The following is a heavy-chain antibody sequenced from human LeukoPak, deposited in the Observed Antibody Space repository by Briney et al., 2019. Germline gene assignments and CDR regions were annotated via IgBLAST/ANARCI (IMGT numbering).Heavy chain of an antibody. Sequence: GGSLRLSCTASGFTFGDYAMSWVRQAPGKGLEWVGFIRSEAYGGTTEYAASVKGRFTISRDDSKSIAYLQMNSLKTEDTAVYYCTRVRGYCSGGSCYEEVLLDPWGQGTLVTVSS. V-gene: IGHV3-49*04. J-gene: IGHJ5*02. CDR2: IRSEAYGGTT. D-gene: IGHD2-15*01. CDR3: TRVRGYCSGGSCYEEVLLDP. CDR1: GFTFGDYA.